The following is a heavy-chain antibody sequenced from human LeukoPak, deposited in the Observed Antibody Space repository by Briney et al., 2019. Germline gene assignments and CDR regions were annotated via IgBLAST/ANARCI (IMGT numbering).Heavy chain of an antibody. CDR3: ARGDITGTTCYFDY. Sequence: PGGSLRLSCAAFGFTIRSYSMNWVRQAPGKGLEWVSSISSRGSYIYYADSVKGRFTISRDNAKNSLYLQMNSLRAEDTAVYYCARGDITGTTCYFDYWGQGTLVTVSS. J-gene: IGHJ4*02. CDR1: GFTIRSYS. CDR2: ISSRGSYI. D-gene: IGHD1-7*01. V-gene: IGHV3-21*01.